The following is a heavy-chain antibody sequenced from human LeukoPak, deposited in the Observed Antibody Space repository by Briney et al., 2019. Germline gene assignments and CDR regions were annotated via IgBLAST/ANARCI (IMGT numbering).Heavy chain of an antibody. V-gene: IGHV3-7*01. CDR3: VRQMIRFWFDP. J-gene: IGHJ5*02. Sequence: PGGSLRLSCVASGFTFSLYWMTWVRQFPGKGLEWVADINPDGSQKYSADSVKGRFTISRDNARNAVFLQMNSLRDDDTAVYYCVRQMIRFWFDPWGQGSRVTVSS. CDR2: INPDGSQK. D-gene: IGHD3-16*01. CDR1: GFTFSLYW.